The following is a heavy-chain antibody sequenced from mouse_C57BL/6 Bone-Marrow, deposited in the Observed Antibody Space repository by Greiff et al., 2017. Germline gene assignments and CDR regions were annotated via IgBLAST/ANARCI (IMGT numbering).Heavy chain of an antibody. D-gene: IGHD1-1*01. Sequence: VQLQQSGAELARPGASVKLSCKASGYTFTSYGISWVKQRTGQGLEWIGEIYPRSGNTYYNEKFKGKATLTADKSSSTAYMELRSLTSEDSAVYFCARYYYGSSWYYFDDWGQGTTRTVAS. V-gene: IGHV1-81*01. J-gene: IGHJ2*01. CDR1: GYTFTSYG. CDR3: ARYYYGSSWYYFDD. CDR2: IYPRSGNT.